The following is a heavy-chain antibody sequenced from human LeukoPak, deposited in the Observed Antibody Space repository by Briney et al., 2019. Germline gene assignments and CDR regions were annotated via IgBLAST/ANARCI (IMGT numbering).Heavy chain of an antibody. CDR2: IYYSGTT. CDR3: ARIGLRESYGVFDY. D-gene: IGHD4-17*01. Sequence: SETLSLTCTVSGYSISSGYYWGWIRQPPGKGLEWIGNIYYSGTTYYNPSLKSRVTISVDTSKNQFSLKLSSVTAEDTAVYYCARIGLRESYGVFDYWGQGTLVTVSS. V-gene: IGHV4-38-2*02. J-gene: IGHJ4*02. CDR1: GYSISSGYY.